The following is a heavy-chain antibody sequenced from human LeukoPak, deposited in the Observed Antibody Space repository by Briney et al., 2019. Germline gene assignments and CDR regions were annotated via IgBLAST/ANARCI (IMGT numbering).Heavy chain of an antibody. CDR1: GFTFSSYG. J-gene: IGHJ6*03. V-gene: IGHV3-30*02. D-gene: IGHD3-9*01. Sequence: GGSLRLSCAASGFTFSSYGMHWVRQAPGKGLEWVAFIRYDGSNKYYADSVKGRFTISRDNSKNTLYLQMNSLRAEDTAVYYCAKDGRNTRSRDILEPQTMGGYYYYYYMDVWGKGTTVAVSS. CDR3: AKDGRNTRSRDILEPQTMGGYYYYYYMDV. CDR2: IRYDGSNK.